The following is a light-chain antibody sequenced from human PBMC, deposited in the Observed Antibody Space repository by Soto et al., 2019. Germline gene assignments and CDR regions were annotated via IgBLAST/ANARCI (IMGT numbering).Light chain of an antibody. CDR3: QQYGSSPWT. CDR2: GAS. V-gene: IGKV3-20*01. CDR1: QSVSSSY. J-gene: IGKJ1*01. Sequence: EIVLTQSPGTLSLSPGERATLSCRASQSVSSSYLAWYQQKPGQAPRLLIYGASCRATGIPDRFSGSGSGTDFTLTISRLEPEDFAVYYCQQYGSSPWTFGQGTKVDSK.